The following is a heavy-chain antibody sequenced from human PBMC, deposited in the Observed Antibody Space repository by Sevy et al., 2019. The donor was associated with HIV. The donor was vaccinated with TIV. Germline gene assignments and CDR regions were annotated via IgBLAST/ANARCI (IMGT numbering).Heavy chain of an antibody. J-gene: IGHJ6*03. CDR3: ARLGPFTYYDFWSGYPNYYYYYYMDV. CDR1: GYSFTSYW. D-gene: IGHD3-3*01. V-gene: IGHV5-51*01. Sequence: GESLNISCKGSGYSFTSYWIGWVRQMPGKGLEWMGIIYPGDSDTRYSPSFQGQVTISADKSISTAYLQWSSLKASDTAMYYCARLGPFTYYDFWSGYPNYYYYYYMDVWGKGTTVTVSS. CDR2: IYPGDSDT.